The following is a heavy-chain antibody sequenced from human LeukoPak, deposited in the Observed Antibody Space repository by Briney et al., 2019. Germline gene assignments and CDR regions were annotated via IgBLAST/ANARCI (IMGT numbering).Heavy chain of an antibody. V-gene: IGHV1-2*02. CDR3: ARERYQKQQVDY. D-gene: IGHD6-13*01. Sequence: ASVKVSCKASGYTFTGYYMHWVRQAPGQGLEWMGWINPNSGGTNYAQNFQGRVTMTRDTSISTAYMELSRLRSEDTAVYYCARERYQKQQVDYWGQGTLVTVSS. J-gene: IGHJ4*02. CDR2: INPNSGGT. CDR1: GYTFTGYY.